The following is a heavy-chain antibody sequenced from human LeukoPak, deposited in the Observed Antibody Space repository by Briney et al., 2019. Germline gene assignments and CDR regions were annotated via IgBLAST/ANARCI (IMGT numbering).Heavy chain of an antibody. J-gene: IGHJ6*03. CDR1: GFTFSSYG. CDR3: ARGIYCSGGSCYIPLYYYMDV. CDR2: INWNGGST. V-gene: IGHV3-20*04. D-gene: IGHD2-15*01. Sequence: RTGGSLRLSCAASGFTFSSYGMSWVRQAPGKGLEWVSGINWNGGSTGYADSVKGRFTISRDNAKNSLYLQMNSLRAEDTALYYCARGIYCSGGSCYIPLYYYMDVWGKGTTVTVSS.